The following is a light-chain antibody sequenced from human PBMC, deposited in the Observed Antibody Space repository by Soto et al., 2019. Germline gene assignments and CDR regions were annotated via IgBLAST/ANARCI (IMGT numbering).Light chain of an antibody. J-gene: IGKJ4*01. V-gene: IGKV1-27*01. CDR2: ATS. CDR3: QKYNSAPLT. CDR1: QGIAPS. Sequence: DVQMTQSPSSLSAFVGDRVTITCRASQGIAPSLAWFQQKPGKVPKLLIYATSTLQSGVPSRFSGSGSGTDFTLTINSLQPEEVETYYCQKYNSAPLTFGGGTKVESK.